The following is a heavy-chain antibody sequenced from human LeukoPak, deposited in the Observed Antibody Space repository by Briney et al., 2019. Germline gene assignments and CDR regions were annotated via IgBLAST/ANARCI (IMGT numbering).Heavy chain of an antibody. V-gene: IGHV3-66*04. Sequence: PGGTLRLSCAASGFTVSSNYMSWVRQATGKGLEWVSVIYSGGSTYYADSVKRRFTISRDNSKNMLYLQMNGLRAEDTAVYYGARPWLLGGFDIWGQGTMVTVS. CDR3: ARPWLLGGFDI. D-gene: IGHD3-16*01. CDR2: IYSGGST. CDR1: GFTVSSNY. J-gene: IGHJ3*02.